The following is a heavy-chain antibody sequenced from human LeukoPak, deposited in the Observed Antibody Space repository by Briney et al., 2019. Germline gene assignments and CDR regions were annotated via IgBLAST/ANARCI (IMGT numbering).Heavy chain of an antibody. J-gene: IGHJ4*02. D-gene: IGHD3-10*01. CDR3: AASLWFGIYPDY. CDR2: IYYSGST. V-gene: IGHV4-59*04. Sequence: SETLSLTCTVSGGSISSYYWSWIRQPPGKGLEWIGYIYYSGSTYYNPSHKSRVTISVDTSNNHLSLSLNSVTTADTAVYYCAASLWFGIYPDYWGQGSLVTVSS. CDR1: GGSISSYY.